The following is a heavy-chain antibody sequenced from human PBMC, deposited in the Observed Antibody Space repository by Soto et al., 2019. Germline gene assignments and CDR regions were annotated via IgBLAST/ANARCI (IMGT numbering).Heavy chain of an antibody. CDR1: GGSFSGYY. D-gene: IGHD4-17*01. V-gene: IGHV4-34*01. CDR3: ARYIDDYGGNSYFDY. CDR2: INHSGST. Sequence: SETLSLTCAVYGGSFSGYYWSWIRQPPGEGLEWIGEINHSGSTNYNPSLKSRVTISVDTSKNQFSLKLSSVTAADTAVYYCARYIDDYGGNSYFDYWGQGTLVTVSS. J-gene: IGHJ4*02.